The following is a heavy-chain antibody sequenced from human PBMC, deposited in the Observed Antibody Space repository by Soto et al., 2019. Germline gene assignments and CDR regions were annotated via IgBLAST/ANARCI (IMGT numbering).Heavy chain of an antibody. CDR1: GGTFSSYA. CDR2: IIPIFGTA. Sequence: SVKVSCKASGGTFSSYAISWVRQAPGQGLEWMGGIIPIFGTANYAQKFQGRVTITADESTSTAYMELSSLRSEDAAVYYCARAEGIAAAGPYYYYGMDVWGQGTTVTVSS. CDR3: ARAEGIAAAGPYYYYGMDV. V-gene: IGHV1-69*13. J-gene: IGHJ6*02. D-gene: IGHD6-13*01.